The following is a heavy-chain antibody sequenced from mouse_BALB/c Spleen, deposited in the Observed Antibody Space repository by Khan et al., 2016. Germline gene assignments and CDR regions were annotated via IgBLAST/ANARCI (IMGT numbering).Heavy chain of an antibody. J-gene: IGHJ2*01. D-gene: IGHD1-1*01. CDR1: GFTFSGYT. CDR2: ISSGGSYT. CDR3: TRNYGSRGYFDY. V-gene: IGHV5-6-4*01. Sequence: EVELVESGGDLVKPGGSLKLSCAASGFTFSGYTMSWVRQTLEKRLEWVATISSGGSYTYYPDSVKGRFTISRDNAKNTLYLQMSSLKSEDTAMYYCTRNYGSRGYFDYWGQGTTLTVSS.